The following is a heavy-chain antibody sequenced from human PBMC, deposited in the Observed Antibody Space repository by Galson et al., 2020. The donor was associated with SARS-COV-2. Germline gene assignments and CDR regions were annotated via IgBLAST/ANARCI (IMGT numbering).Heavy chain of an antibody. J-gene: IGHJ4*02. CDR3: TPDFSMTTVPTLIVF. Sequence: GGSLRLTCAASGFTFSNAWMSWVRQAPRKGLEWVGRIKSKTDGGTTDYAAPVKGRFTISRDDSKNTLYLQMNSLKTDDTAVYYCTPDFSMTTVPTLIVFWGQGALVIVSS. CDR1: GFTFSNAW. D-gene: IGHD4-17*01. V-gene: IGHV3-15*01. CDR2: IKSKTDGGTT.